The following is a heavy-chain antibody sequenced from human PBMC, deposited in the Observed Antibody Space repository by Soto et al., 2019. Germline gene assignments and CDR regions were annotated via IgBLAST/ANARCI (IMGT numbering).Heavy chain of an antibody. D-gene: IGHD4-4*01. CDR2: ISFNGGDT. Sequence: LXLSCSASVFPFSRFAIQWVLQAPGKGLVYVSGISFNGGDTYHADSVKGRFSISRDNSKNTVYLQMSSLRAEDTAVYYCVKDGAVTFSGWFFDYWGQGTQVTVSS. CDR3: VKDGAVTFSGWFFDY. CDR1: VFPFSRFA. V-gene: IGHV3-64D*06. J-gene: IGHJ4*02.